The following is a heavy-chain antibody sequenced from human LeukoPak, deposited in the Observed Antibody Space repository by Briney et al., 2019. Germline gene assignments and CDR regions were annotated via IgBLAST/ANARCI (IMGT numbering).Heavy chain of an antibody. D-gene: IGHD3-22*01. Sequence: ASVKVSCKASGYTFTGYYMHWVRQAPGQGLEWMGRINPNSGGTNYAQKFQGRVTMTRDTSISTAYMELSRLRSDDTAVYYCARVYYYDSSGYYNFDYWGRGTLVTVSS. CDR3: ARVYYYDSSGYYNFDY. CDR1: GYTFTGYY. CDR2: INPNSGGT. J-gene: IGHJ4*02. V-gene: IGHV1-2*06.